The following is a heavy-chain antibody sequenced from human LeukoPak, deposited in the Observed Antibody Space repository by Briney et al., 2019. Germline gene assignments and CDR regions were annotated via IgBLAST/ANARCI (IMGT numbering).Heavy chain of an antibody. CDR2: INPNSGGT. CDR1: GYTFTGYY. CDR3: AREPIYSSGWPFDY. Sequence: GASVKVSCKASGYTFTGYYMHWVRQAPGQGLEWMGWINPNSGGTNYAQKFQGRVTMTRDTSISTAYMELSRLRSDDTAVYYCAREPIYSSGWPFDYWGQGTLVTVSS. J-gene: IGHJ4*02. D-gene: IGHD6-19*01. V-gene: IGHV1-2*02.